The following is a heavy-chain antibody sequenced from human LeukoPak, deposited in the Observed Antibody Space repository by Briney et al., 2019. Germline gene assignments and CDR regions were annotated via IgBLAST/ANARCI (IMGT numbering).Heavy chain of an antibody. CDR2: IYSRGST. D-gene: IGHD4-17*01. V-gene: IGHV4-4*07. CDR1: GGSISGYY. J-gene: IGHJ5*02. CDR3: ARDWGDYVWFDP. Sequence: RSSETLSLTCTGSGGSISGYYWSWIRQPAGKGLEWIGRIYSRGSTNYNPSLKSRVTMSVDTSKNQFSLKLSSVTAADTAVYHCARDWGDYVWFDPWGQGTLVTVSS.